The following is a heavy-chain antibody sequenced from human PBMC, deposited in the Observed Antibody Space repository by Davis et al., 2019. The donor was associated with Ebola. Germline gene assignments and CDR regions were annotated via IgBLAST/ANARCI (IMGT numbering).Heavy chain of an antibody. D-gene: IGHD3-9*01. CDR3: ARLLRRGRGLPYYLDS. J-gene: IGHJ4*02. CDR2: IFSSGNT. Sequence: SETLSLTCTVSGDSISSSDYYWSWIRQSPVKGLEWIGHIFSSGNTYYNPSLKGRITLSVDTSKNQFSLQVDSVIAADAALYFCARLLRRGRGLPYYLDSWGQGALVTVSS. CDR1: GDSISSSDYY. V-gene: IGHV4-30-4*01.